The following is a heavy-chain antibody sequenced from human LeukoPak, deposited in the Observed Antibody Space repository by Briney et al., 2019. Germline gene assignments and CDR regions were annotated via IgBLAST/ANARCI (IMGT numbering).Heavy chain of an antibody. CDR3: AKGGYDGTGYFLGVDAFDI. CDR2: INWDGGST. D-gene: IGHD3-22*01. Sequence: PGGSLRLSCAASGFTFNDYTMHWVRQAPGKGLEWVSLINWDGGSTYYADSVKGRVTISRDNSKNSLYLQMNSLRTEDTALYYCAKGGYDGTGYFLGVDAFDIWGQGTMVTVSS. CDR1: GFTFNDYT. J-gene: IGHJ3*02. V-gene: IGHV3-43*01.